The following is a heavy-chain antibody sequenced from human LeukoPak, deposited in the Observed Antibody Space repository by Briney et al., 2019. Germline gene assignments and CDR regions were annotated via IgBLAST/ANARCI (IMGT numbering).Heavy chain of an antibody. Sequence: SVKVSCKASGGTFSSYAISWVRQAPRQGLEWMGGIIPIFGTANYAQKFQGRVTITTDESTSTAYMELSSLRSEDTAVYYCASTRRIAMPSYYFDYWGQGTLVTVSS. CDR2: IIPIFGTA. CDR1: GGTFSSYA. CDR3: ASTRRIAMPSYYFDY. D-gene: IGHD2-2*01. J-gene: IGHJ4*02. V-gene: IGHV1-69*05.